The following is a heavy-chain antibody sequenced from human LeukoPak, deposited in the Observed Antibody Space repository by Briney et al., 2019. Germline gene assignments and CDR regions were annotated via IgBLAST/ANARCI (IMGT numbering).Heavy chain of an antibody. J-gene: IGHJ5*02. CDR3: ARLVSGVGNWFDP. V-gene: IGHV5-51*01. D-gene: IGHD1-26*01. CDR2: IYPGDSDT. CDR1: GYSFTSDW. Sequence: GESLKISCKGSGYSFTSDWIVWVRQMPGKGLEWMGIIYPGDSDTRYSPSFQGQVTLSADKSISTAYLQWSSLKASDTAMYYCARLVSGVGNWFDPWGQGTLVTVSS.